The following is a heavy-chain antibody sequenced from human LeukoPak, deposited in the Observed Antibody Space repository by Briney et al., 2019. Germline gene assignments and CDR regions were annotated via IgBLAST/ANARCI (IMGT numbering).Heavy chain of an antibody. CDR1: GFTFSAYS. D-gene: IGHD2-21*02. Sequence: GGSLRLSCVASGFTFSAYSMTWVRQAPGKGLDWVSSTSVSGGGTYYADSVRGRFTISRDNSKNTLYLHMNSLRAEDTAVYYCVKDWRDESNCGGDCLQYWGQGTLVTVSS. CDR3: VKDWRDESNCGGDCLQY. V-gene: IGHV3-23*01. J-gene: IGHJ4*02. CDR2: TSVSGGGT.